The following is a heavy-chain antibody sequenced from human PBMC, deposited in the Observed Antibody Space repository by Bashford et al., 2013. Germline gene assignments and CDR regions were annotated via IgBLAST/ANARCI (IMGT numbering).Heavy chain of an antibody. V-gene: IGHV4-30-4*08. CDR3: ARAQGYCSGVGCYRRETLDFFYGMDV. CDR2: IYYTGST. J-gene: IGHJ6*02. Sequence: SETLSLTCTVSGGSISSYSHYWDWIRQPPGKTLEWIGYIYYTGSTYYNPSLQSRLTISFDTSKNHFSLRLNSVTAADTAVYYCARAQGYCSGVGCYRRETLDFFYGMDVWGQGDHGHRLL. CDR1: GGSISSYSHY. D-gene: IGHD2-15*01.